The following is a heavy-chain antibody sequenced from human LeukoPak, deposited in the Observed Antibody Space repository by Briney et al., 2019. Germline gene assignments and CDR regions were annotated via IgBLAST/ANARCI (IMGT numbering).Heavy chain of an antibody. CDR2: ISSSGNTI. J-gene: IGHJ4*02. V-gene: IGHV3-48*01. Sequence: GGSLRLSCVASGYTLTDYNADWVRQAPGKGLEWVAYISSSGNTISYADSVKGRFSISRDAAENTLYLHLSSLRADDMAVYYCARDLYSRGLYGELRSYFDYWGQGTLVTVSS. CDR1: GYTLTDYN. D-gene: IGHD3-10*02. CDR3: ARDLYSRGLYGELRSYFDY.